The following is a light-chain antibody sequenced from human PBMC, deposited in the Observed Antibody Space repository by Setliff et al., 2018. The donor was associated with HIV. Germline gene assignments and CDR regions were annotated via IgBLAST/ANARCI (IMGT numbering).Light chain of an antibody. CDR2: RND. CDR3: ASWDDSLSGWV. V-gene: IGLV1-47*01. CDR1: TSSIGANT. Sequence: QSVLTQPPSASGTPGQTVTISCSGSTSSIGANTVYWYQHLPGTAPKLVIYRNDQRPSGAPDRFSGSKSGTSASLAISGLRSEDEADYYCASWDDSLSGWVFGGGTKVTVL. J-gene: IGLJ3*02.